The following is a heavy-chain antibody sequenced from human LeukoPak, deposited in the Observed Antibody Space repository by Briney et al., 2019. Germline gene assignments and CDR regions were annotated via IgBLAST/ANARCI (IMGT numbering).Heavy chain of an antibody. D-gene: IGHD3-22*01. V-gene: IGHV4-34*01. Sequence: SETLSLTCAVYGGSFSSYYWGWIRQPPGKGLEWIGEINHSRSTNYHPSLKSRVTMSVDTSKNQFSLKLSSVTAADTAVYYCARGGYYYDSSGYYRFDYWGQGTLVTVSS. J-gene: IGHJ4*02. CDR3: ARGGYYYDSSGYYRFDY. CDR2: INHSRST. CDR1: GGSFSSYY.